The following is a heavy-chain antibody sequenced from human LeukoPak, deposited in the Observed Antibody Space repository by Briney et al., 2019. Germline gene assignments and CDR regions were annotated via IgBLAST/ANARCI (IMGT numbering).Heavy chain of an antibody. J-gene: IGHJ4*02. CDR2: IWYDGSNK. D-gene: IGHD6-6*01. CDR1: GFTFSRYW. CDR3: AKAKYSSSSHQTGFDY. V-gene: IGHV3-33*06. Sequence: PGGSLRLSCAASGFTFSRYWMSWVRQAPGKGLEWVAVIWYDGSNKYYADSVKGRFTISRDNSKNTLYLQMNSLRAEDTAVYYCAKAKYSSSSHQTGFDYWGQGTLVTVSS.